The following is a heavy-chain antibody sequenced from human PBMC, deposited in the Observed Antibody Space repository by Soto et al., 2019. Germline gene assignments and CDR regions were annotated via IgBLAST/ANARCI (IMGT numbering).Heavy chain of an antibody. CDR2: IYYSGST. Sequence: SETLSLTCTVSGGSISSSSYYWGWIRQPPGKGLEWIGSIYYSGSTYYNPSLKSRVTISVDTSRNQLSLKRSSVTAADTAVYYCARQCGSSWPYYYGMDVWGQGTTVTVSS. CDR1: GGSISSSSYY. V-gene: IGHV4-39*01. J-gene: IGHJ6*02. D-gene: IGHD6-6*01. CDR3: ARQCGSSWPYYYGMDV.